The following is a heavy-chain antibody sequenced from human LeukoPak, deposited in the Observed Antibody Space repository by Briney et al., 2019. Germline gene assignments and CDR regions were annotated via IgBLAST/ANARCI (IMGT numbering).Heavy chain of an antibody. V-gene: IGHV1-2*02. D-gene: IGHD2-15*01. J-gene: IGHJ5*02. Sequence: ASVKVSCKASGYTFTGYYMHWVRQAPGQGLEWMGWINPNSGGTNYAQKFQGRVTMTRDTSISTAYMELSRLRSDDTAVYYCARSRGHSQDPVDNWFDPWGQGTLVTVSS. CDR1: GYTFTGYY. CDR3: ARSRGHSQDPVDNWFDP. CDR2: INPNSGGT.